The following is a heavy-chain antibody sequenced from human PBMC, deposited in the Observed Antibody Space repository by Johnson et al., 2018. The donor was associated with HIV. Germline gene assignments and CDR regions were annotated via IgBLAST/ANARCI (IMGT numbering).Heavy chain of an antibody. CDR2: ISRSGSTI. V-gene: IGHV3-11*04. CDR1: GFTVSSNY. CDR3: ASCSSWFGVEAVDI. J-gene: IGHJ3*02. Sequence: QVQLVESGGGLVQPGGSLRLSCAASGFTVSSNYMSWIRQAPGKGLEWVSYISRSGSTIYYADSVKGRFTISRDNATNSLYLHMNSLSAEDTAVYYCASCSSWFGVEAVDIWGQGTMVTVSS. D-gene: IGHD6-13*01.